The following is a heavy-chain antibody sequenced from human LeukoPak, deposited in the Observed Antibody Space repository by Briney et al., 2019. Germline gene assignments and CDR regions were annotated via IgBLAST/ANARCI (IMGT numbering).Heavy chain of an antibody. CDR3: ARGYSSGWPAYNYYMDV. J-gene: IGHJ6*03. V-gene: IGHV5-51*01. CDR1: GYSFTNYW. D-gene: IGHD6-19*01. CDR2: IYPGDSDT. Sequence: GESLKISCKCSGYSFTNYWIGWLRQTPGKGLEWMGIIYPGDSDTRYSPSFQGQVTISADKSISTAYLQWSSPKASDTAMYYCARGYSSGWPAYNYYMDVWGRGNTATVTS.